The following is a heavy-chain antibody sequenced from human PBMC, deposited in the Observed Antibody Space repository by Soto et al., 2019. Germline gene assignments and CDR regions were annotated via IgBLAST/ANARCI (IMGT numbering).Heavy chain of an antibody. CDR1: GFTFSSNY. Sequence: QPGGSLRLSCAASGFTFSSNYMSWVRQAPGKGLEWVSVIYSGGSTYYADSVKGRFTISRDNSKNTLYLQMNSLRAEDTAVYYCARDLRTGTTALPMDVWGQGTTVTVSS. CDR2: IYSGGST. J-gene: IGHJ6*02. CDR3: ARDLRTGTTALPMDV. D-gene: IGHD1-7*01. V-gene: IGHV3-53*01.